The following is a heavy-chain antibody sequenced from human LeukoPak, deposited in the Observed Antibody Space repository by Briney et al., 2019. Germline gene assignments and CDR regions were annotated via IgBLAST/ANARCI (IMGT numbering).Heavy chain of an antibody. CDR2: IYYSGST. CDR1: GGSISSSSYY. CDR3: ARETNLGYGDYELGVDYYMDV. J-gene: IGHJ6*03. Sequence: SETLSLTCTVSGGSISSSSYYWGWIRQPPGKGLEWIGSIYYSGSTYYNPSLKSRVTISVDTSKNQFSLKLSSVTAADTAVYYCARETNLGYGDYELGVDYYMDVWGKGTTVTVSS. D-gene: IGHD4-17*01. V-gene: IGHV4-39*07.